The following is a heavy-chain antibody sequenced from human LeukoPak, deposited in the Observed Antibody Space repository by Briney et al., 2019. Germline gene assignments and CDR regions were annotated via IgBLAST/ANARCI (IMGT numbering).Heavy chain of an antibody. CDR3: AKDYHDLYSSSWYGLDY. V-gene: IGHV3-30*02. CDR1: GFTFSSYG. CDR2: IRYDGSNK. Sequence: GGSLRLSCAASGFTFSSYGMHWVRQAPGKGLEWVAFIRYDGSNKYYADSVKGRFTISRDNSKNTLYLQMNSLRAEDTAVYYCAKDYHDLYSSSWYGLDYWGQGTLVTVSS. J-gene: IGHJ4*02. D-gene: IGHD6-13*01.